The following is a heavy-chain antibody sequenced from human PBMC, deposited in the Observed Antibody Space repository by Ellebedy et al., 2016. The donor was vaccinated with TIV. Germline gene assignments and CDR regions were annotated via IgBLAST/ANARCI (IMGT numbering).Heavy chain of an antibody. CDR1: GFTFNSYS. D-gene: IGHD3-22*01. Sequence: GESLKISCAASGFTFNSYSMNWVRQAPGKRLEWISYISKSDTTYYADSVRGRFTISRDNAKRSLYLQMNSLRLEDTAVYYCARDAMIWIFDSWGQGTLVTVSS. J-gene: IGHJ4*02. V-gene: IGHV3-48*01. CDR2: ISKSDTT. CDR3: ARDAMIWIFDS.